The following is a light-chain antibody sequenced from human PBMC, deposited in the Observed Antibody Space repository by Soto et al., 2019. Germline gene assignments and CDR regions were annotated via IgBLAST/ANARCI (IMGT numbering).Light chain of an antibody. V-gene: IGLV1-44*01. CDR1: SSNIGSNP. CDR2: SNN. J-gene: IGLJ2*01. CDR3: AAWDDSLNGVV. Sequence: QPVLTQPPSASGTPGQRVTISCSGSSSNIGSNPVNWYQQLPGTAPKLLIYSNNQRPSGVPDRFSGSKSGTSASLANSGLQSEDEADYYCAAWDDSLNGVVFGGGTKLTVL.